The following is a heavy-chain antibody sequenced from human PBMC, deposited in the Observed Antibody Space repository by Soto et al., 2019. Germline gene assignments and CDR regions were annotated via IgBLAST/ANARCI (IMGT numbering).Heavy chain of an antibody. CDR1: GLTFGSYS. J-gene: IGHJ4*02. Sequence: PGGSLRLACAASGLTFGSYSMSCVRQAPGKGLEWVSAISGSGGSTYYADSVKGRFTISRDNSKNTLYLQMNSLRAEDTAVYYCAKLTGPGDYSPTGVGRLRTYFDYWGQGRLVIV. CDR2: ISGSGGST. CDR3: AKLTGPGDYSPTGVGRLRTYFDY. V-gene: IGHV3-23*01. D-gene: IGHD4-17*01.